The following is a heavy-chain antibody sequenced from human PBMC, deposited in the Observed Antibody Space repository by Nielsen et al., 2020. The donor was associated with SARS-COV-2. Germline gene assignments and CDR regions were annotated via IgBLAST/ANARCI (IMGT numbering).Heavy chain of an antibody. CDR3: ASSRYYYDSSGYYYNYFDY. V-gene: IGHV1-46*01. D-gene: IGHD3-22*01. CDR2: INPSGGST. Sequence: ASVKVSCKASGYTFTSYYMHWVRQAPGQGLEWMGIINPSGGSTSYAQKFQGRVTMTRDTSTSTVYMELSSLRSEDTAVYYCASSRYYYDSSGYYYNYFDYWGQGTLVTVSS. J-gene: IGHJ4*02. CDR1: GYTFTSYY.